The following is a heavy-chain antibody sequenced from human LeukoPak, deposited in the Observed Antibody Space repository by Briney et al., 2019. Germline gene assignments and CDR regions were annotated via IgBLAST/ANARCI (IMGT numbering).Heavy chain of an antibody. CDR3: ARGQRDYLNIGDY. J-gene: IGHJ4*02. V-gene: IGHV1-18*01. Sequence: ASVRVSCKASGGTFSSYAIRWVRQAPGQGLEWMGWISAYNGNTNYAQKLQGTVTMTTDTSTSTAYMELRSLRSDDTAVYYCARGQRDYLNIGDYWGQGTLVTVSS. D-gene: IGHD2/OR15-2a*01. CDR1: GGTFSSYA. CDR2: ISAYNGNT.